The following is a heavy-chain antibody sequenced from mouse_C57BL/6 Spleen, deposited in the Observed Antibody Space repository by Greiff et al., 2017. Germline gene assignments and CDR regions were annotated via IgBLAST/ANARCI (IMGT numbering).Heavy chain of an antibody. J-gene: IGHJ1*03. CDR2: ISSGSSTI. V-gene: IGHV5-17*01. D-gene: IGHD1-1*01. CDR1: GFTFSDYG. CDR3: ARQLLRWYIDV. Sequence: EVQRVESGGGLVKPGGSLKLSCAASGFTFSDYGMHWVRQAPEKGLEWVAYISSGSSTIYYADTVKGRFTISRDNAKNTLILQMTGQRSVDTAMYYCARQLLRWYIDVWGTGTTVTVSS.